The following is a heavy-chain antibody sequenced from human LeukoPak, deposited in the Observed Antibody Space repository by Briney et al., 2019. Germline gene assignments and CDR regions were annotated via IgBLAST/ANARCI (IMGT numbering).Heavy chain of an antibody. V-gene: IGHV3-23*01. Sequence: QTGGSLRLSCAASGFTFSSYAMSWVRQAPGKGLEWVSALSGSGVDTYYADSVKGRFTISRDNSKDMLYLQMNGLRAEDTAVYYCARDFVLNYWGQGTLVTVSS. CDR2: LSGSGVDT. CDR3: ARDFVLNY. J-gene: IGHJ4*02. CDR1: GFTFSSYA. D-gene: IGHD6-6*01.